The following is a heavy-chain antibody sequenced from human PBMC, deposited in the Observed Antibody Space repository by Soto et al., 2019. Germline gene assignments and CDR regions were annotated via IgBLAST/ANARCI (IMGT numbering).Heavy chain of an antibody. V-gene: IGHV1-18*01. D-gene: IGHD2-15*01. CDR3: ARADDRYCSGGSCYSGWFDP. Sequence: QVQLVQSGAEVKKPGSSVKVSCKASGGTFSSQAISWVRQAPGQGLEWMGWISAYNGNTNYAQKLQGRVTMTTDTSTSTAYMELRSLRSDDTAVYYCARADDRYCSGGSCYSGWFDPWGQGTLVTVSS. J-gene: IGHJ5*02. CDR2: ISAYNGNT. CDR1: GGTFSSQA.